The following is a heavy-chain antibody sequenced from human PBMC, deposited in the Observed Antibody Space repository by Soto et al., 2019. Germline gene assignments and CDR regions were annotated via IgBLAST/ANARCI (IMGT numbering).Heavy chain of an antibody. CDR2: IYYSGST. CDR3: ARDRSSGWYRYFDY. V-gene: IGHV4-59*01. Sequence: KPSDTLSLTCTVSGGSISSYYWSWIRQPPGKGLEWIGYIYYSGSTNYNPSLKSRVTISVDTSKNQFSLKLSSVTAADTAVYYCARDRSSGWYRYFDYWGQGXLVTVSS. J-gene: IGHJ4*02. CDR1: GGSISSYY. D-gene: IGHD6-19*01.